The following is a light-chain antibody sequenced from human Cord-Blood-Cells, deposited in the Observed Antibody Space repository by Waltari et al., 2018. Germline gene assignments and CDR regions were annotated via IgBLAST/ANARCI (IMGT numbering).Light chain of an antibody. CDR3: QQYDNHST. CDR2: DAS. Sequence: DIQMTQSPSSLSASVGDRVTITCRASQHISSYLNWYQQKPGKAPKLLIYDASSLESGVPSRFSGSGSGTEFTFTISSLQPEDFATYYCQQYDNHSTFGQGTKVEIK. CDR1: QHISSY. J-gene: IGKJ1*01. V-gene: IGKV1-5*01.